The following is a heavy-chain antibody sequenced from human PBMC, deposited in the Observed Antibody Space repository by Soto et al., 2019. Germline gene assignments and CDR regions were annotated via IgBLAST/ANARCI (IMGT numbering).Heavy chain of an antibody. V-gene: IGHV4-34*01. CDR3: ARDMVRGVLITVFDS. CDR1: GGSFSGYY. D-gene: IGHD3-10*01. Sequence: SETLSLTCAVYGGSFSGYYWNWIRQPPGKGLEWIGEISHSGGTNYNPSLKSRVAISGDTSKNQFSLKLTSVTAADTAVYYCARDMVRGVLITVFDSWGQGTLVTVSS. J-gene: IGHJ5*01. CDR2: ISHSGGT.